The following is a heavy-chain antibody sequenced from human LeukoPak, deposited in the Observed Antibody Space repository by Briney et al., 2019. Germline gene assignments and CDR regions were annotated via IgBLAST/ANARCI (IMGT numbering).Heavy chain of an antibody. J-gene: IGHJ5*02. Sequence: GGSLRLSCAASGFTFSSYGMHWVRQAPGKGLEWVAVISYDGSNKYYVDSVKGRFTISRDNSKNTLYLQMNSLRAEDTAVYYCAKLTVAAAGCNWFDPWGQGTLVTVSS. D-gene: IGHD6-13*01. CDR2: ISYDGSNK. V-gene: IGHV3-30*18. CDR1: GFTFSSYG. CDR3: AKLTVAAAGCNWFDP.